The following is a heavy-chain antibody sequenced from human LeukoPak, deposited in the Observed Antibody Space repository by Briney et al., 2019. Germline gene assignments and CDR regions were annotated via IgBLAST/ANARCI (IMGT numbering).Heavy chain of an antibody. J-gene: IGHJ4*02. Sequence: PGRSLRLSCAASGSTFSSYGMHGVRQAPGKGLEWVAVIWYDGSNKYYADSVKGRFTIPRDNSKNTLYLQMNSLSAEATAVYYCARAAGTTVVTPGIDYWGQGTLVTVSS. CDR1: GSTFSSYG. V-gene: IGHV3-33*01. CDR3: ARAAGTTVVTPGIDY. D-gene: IGHD4-23*01. CDR2: IWYDGSNK.